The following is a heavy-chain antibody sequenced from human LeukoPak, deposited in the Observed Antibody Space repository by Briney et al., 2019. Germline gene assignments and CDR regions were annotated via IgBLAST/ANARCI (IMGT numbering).Heavy chain of an antibody. CDR1: GVTVSSTY. CDR3: ERVQE. CDR2: IYSGGST. Sequence: GGSPRLSCAVSGVTVSSTYMTWVRQAPGKGLEWVSLIYSGGSTFYADSVRGRFTISRDNSKNTVYLQMNSLRAEDTAVYYCERVQEWGQGTMVTVSS. V-gene: IGHV3-53*01. J-gene: IGHJ4*02.